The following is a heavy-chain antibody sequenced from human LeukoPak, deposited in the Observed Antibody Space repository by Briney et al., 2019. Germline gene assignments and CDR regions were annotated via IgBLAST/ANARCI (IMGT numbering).Heavy chain of an antibody. D-gene: IGHD6-13*01. Sequence: GGSLRLSCAASGFNFNAYAMHWVRQAPGKGLQWISLISAVGGSTYYADSVKGGFTISRDNSRNSLYLQMNSLTTEDTAFYYCAKDKAGNIVWYGRWAIGLFDYWGQGTLLTVSS. J-gene: IGHJ4*02. V-gene: IGHV3-43*02. CDR3: AKDKAGNIVWYGRWAIGLFDY. CDR1: GFNFNAYA. CDR2: ISAVGGST.